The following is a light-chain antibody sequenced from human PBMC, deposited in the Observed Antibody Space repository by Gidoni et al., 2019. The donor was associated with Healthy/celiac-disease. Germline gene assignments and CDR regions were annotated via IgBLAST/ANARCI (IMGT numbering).Light chain of an antibody. CDR2: GAS. Sequence: EIVLTQSPGTLSLSPGERATHSCRASQSVTSSYLAWYQQKPGQAPRLLIYGASSRATGIPDRFSGSGSGTDFTLAISRLEPEDFAVYYCQQYGSSPNTFGGXTKVEIK. J-gene: IGKJ4*01. CDR1: QSVTSSY. V-gene: IGKV3-20*01. CDR3: QQYGSSPNT.